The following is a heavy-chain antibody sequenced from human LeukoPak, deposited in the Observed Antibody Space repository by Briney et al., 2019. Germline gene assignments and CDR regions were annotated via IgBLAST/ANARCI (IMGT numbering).Heavy chain of an antibody. CDR3: AGQQGAGEYPFDY. CDR1: GYTFTSYY. Sequence: ASVKVSCKSSGYTFTSYYMHWVRQAPGQGLEWMGIINPSDGSTTYAQRFQGRVTLTRDTSTSTVYMDLSSLRSEDTAVYYCAGQQGAGEYPFDYWGQGTLVTVSS. V-gene: IGHV1-46*01. J-gene: IGHJ4*02. CDR2: INPSDGST. D-gene: IGHD2/OR15-2a*01.